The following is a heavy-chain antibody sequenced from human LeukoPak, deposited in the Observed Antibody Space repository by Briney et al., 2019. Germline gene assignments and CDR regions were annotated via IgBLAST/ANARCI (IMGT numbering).Heavy chain of an antibody. CDR3: ARLAPIIVVVPAASDAFDI. Sequence: PSETLSLTCTVSGGSISSGGYYWSWIRQPPGKGLEWIGYIYHSGSTYYNPSLKSRVTISVDRSKNQFSLKLSSVTAADTAVYYCARLAPIIVVVPAASDAFDIWGQGTMVTVSS. CDR1: GGSISSGGYY. V-gene: IGHV4-30-2*01. D-gene: IGHD2-2*01. J-gene: IGHJ3*02. CDR2: IYHSGST.